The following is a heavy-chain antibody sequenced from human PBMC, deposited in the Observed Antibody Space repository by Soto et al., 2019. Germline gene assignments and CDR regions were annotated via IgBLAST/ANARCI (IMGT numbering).Heavy chain of an antibody. CDR2: ISSSSSYI. D-gene: IGHD3-22*01. J-gene: IGHJ6*02. V-gene: IGHV3-21*01. CDR3: ARDTGALTYDYDCSGGYYGMDV. Sequence: EVQLVESGGGLVKPGGSLRLSCAASGFTFSSYSMNWVRQAPGKGLEWVSSISSSSSYIYYADSVKGRFTISRDNAKNALYLQMNGLRAEDTAVYYCARDTGALTYDYDCSGGYYGMDVWGQGTTVTVSS. CDR1: GFTFSSYS.